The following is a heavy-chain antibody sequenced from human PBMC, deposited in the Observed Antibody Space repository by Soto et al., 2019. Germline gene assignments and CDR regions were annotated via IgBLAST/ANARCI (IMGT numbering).Heavy chain of an antibody. Sequence: ASVKVSCKASGYTFTSYDINWVRQATGQGLEWMGWISAYNGNTNYAQKFQGRVTITADKSTSTAYMELSSLRSEDTAVYYCARDHDSSGSGQYYFDYWGQGTLVTVSS. V-gene: IGHV1-18*01. D-gene: IGHD3-22*01. CDR2: ISAYNGNT. J-gene: IGHJ4*02. CDR1: GYTFTSYD. CDR3: ARDHDSSGSGQYYFDY.